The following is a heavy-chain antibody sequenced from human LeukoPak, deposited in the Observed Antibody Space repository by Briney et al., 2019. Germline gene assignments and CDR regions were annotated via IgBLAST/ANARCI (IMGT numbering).Heavy chain of an antibody. CDR1: GFTFRKYW. Sequence: GGSLRLSCTASGFTFRKYWLHWVRQAPGKGLVWVSRINPDDGSTSYADSVKGRFTISRDNAKNTLYLQMNSLRAEDTAVYYCARNHGSGSYPRPDWYSDLWGRGTLVTVSS. CDR3: ARNHGSGSYPRPDWYSDL. CDR2: INPDDGST. V-gene: IGHV3-74*01. J-gene: IGHJ2*01. D-gene: IGHD3-10*01.